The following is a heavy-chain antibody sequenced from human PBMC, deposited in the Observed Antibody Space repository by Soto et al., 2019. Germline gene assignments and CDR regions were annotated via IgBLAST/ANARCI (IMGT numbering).Heavy chain of an antibody. D-gene: IGHD3-3*01. Sequence: GGSLRLSCAASGFTFSSYSMNWVRQAPGKGLEWVSYISSSRRTIYYADSVKGRFTISRDNAKNSLYLQMNSLRAEDTAVYYGARDDSAYSITVFGVGYTDAFDNWGQGTMVTVSS. V-gene: IGHV3-48*04. CDR1: GFTFSSYS. J-gene: IGHJ3*02. CDR2: ISSSRRTI. CDR3: ARDDSAYSITVFGVGYTDAFDN.